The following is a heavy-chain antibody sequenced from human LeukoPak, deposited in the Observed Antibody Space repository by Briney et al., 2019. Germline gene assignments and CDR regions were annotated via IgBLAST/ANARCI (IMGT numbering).Heavy chain of an antibody. CDR2: IYTSGST. D-gene: IGHD2-21*02. CDR1: GGSISSGSYY. J-gene: IGHJ5*02. Sequence: PSETLSLTCTVSGGSISSGSYYWSWIRQPAGKGLEWIGRIYTSGSTNYNPSLKSRVTISVDTSKNQFSLKLSSVTAADTAVYYCARAVVGRVTYPDNIVVVTNNWFDPWGQGTLVTVSS. V-gene: IGHV4-61*02. CDR3: ARAVVGRVTYPDNIVVVTNNWFDP.